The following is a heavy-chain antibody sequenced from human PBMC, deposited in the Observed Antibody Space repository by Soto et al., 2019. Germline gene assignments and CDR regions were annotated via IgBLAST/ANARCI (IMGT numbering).Heavy chain of an antibody. D-gene: IGHD1-26*01. CDR1: GGTFSSYA. CDR3: ARDCEGSYGGYNWFAP. CDR2: IIPIFGTA. Sequence: QVQLVQSGAEVKKPGSSVKVSCKASGGTFSSYAISWVRQAPGQGLEWMGGIIPIFGTANYAQKFQGRVTITADESTCTAYMELGSRRSEDTAVYYCARDCEGSYGGYNWFAPWGQGTLVTVSS. V-gene: IGHV1-69*01. J-gene: IGHJ5*02.